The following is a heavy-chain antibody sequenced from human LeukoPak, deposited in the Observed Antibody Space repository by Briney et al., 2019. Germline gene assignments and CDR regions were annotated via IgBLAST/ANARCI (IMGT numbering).Heavy chain of an antibody. Sequence: SETLSLTCTVSGGSISSSSYYWGWIRQPPGKGLEWIGYIYHSGSTYYNPSLKSRVTISVDRSKNQFSLKLSSVTAADTAVYYCARASCSGGSCYHTDYWGQGTLVTVSS. J-gene: IGHJ4*02. CDR3: ARASCSGGSCYHTDY. D-gene: IGHD2-15*01. CDR1: GGSISSSSYY. CDR2: IYHSGST. V-gene: IGHV4-30-2*01.